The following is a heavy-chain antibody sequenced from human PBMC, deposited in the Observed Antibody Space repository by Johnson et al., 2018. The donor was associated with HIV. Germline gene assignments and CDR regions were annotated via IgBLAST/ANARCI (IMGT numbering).Heavy chain of an antibody. CDR1: GFTFSSYD. V-gene: IGHV3-13*01. D-gene: IGHD4-23*01. CDR2: IVTAGDT. Sequence: VQLVESGGGLVQPGGSLRLSCAASGFTFSSYDMHWVRQVTGKRLEWVSAIVTAGDTYYPGSVKGRFTISRENAKNSLYLQMNSLRAGDTAVYYCAKDLTRYGGNYDAFDFWGQGTLVTVSS. J-gene: IGHJ3*01. CDR3: AKDLTRYGGNYDAFDF.